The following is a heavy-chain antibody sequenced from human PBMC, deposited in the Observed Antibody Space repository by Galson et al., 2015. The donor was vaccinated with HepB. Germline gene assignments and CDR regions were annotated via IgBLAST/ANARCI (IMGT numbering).Heavy chain of an antibody. CDR3: AAVGISGSYDAFDI. V-gene: IGHV1-58*02. Sequence: SVKVSCKASGFTFTSSAMQWVRQARGQRLEWIGWIVVGSGNTNYAQKFQERVTITRDMSTSTAYMELSSLRSEDTAVYYCAAVGISGSYDAFDIWGQGTMVTVSS. D-gene: IGHD1-26*01. J-gene: IGHJ3*02. CDR1: GFTFTSSA. CDR2: IVVGSGNT.